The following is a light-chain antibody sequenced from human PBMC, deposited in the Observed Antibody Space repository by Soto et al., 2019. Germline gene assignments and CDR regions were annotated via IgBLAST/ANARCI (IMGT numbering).Light chain of an antibody. V-gene: IGKV3-20*01. Sequence: EIVLTQSPGTLSLSPGERATLSCRASQSVSSSYLAWYQQKPGQAPRLLIYGASSRATGIPDRFSGSGSGTDFTLTISRLEPEDCAVYYCQHYGSSPLTFGQGTKLEIK. CDR3: QHYGSSPLT. CDR1: QSVSSSY. CDR2: GAS. J-gene: IGKJ2*01.